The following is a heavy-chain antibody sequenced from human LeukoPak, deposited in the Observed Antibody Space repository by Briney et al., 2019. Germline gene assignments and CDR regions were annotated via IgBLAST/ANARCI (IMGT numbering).Heavy chain of an antibody. V-gene: IGHV4-59*01. CDR2: IYYSGST. Sequence: SETLALTCTVSGGSISSYYWSWIRQPPGKGLEWIGYIYYSGSTNYNPSLKSRVTISVDTSKNQFSLKLSSVTAADTAVYYCARGDYYDSSGYFDYWGQGTLVTVSS. CDR1: GGSISSYY. D-gene: IGHD3-22*01. J-gene: IGHJ4*02. CDR3: ARGDYYDSSGYFDY.